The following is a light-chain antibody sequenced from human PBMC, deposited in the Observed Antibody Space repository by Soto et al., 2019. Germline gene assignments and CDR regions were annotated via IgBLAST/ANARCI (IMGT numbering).Light chain of an antibody. CDR3: QQYGRLPLT. J-gene: IGKJ5*01. Sequence: EIVLTQSPGTLSLSPGEIATLSCSASQSVSSSYLVWYQQKPGQAPRLLIYGASSRATGIPDRFSGSGSGTDFTLTISRLEPEDFAVYYCQQYGRLPLTFGQGTRLEIK. CDR1: QSVSSSY. CDR2: GAS. V-gene: IGKV3-20*01.